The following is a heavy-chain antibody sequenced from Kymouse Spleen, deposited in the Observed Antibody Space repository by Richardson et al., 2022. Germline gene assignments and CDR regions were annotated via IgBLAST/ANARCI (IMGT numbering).Heavy chain of an antibody. J-gene: IGHJ4*02. V-gene: IGHV4-34*01. Sequence: QVQLQQWGAGLLKPSETLSLTCAVYGGSFSGYYWSWIRQPPGKGLEWIGEINHSGSTNYNPSLKSRVTISVDTSKNQFSLKLSSVTAADTAVYYCASLSGSYYGFDYWGQGTLVTVSS. CDR1: GGSFSGYY. D-gene: IGHD1-26*01. CDR3: ASLSGSYYGFDY. CDR2: INHSGST.